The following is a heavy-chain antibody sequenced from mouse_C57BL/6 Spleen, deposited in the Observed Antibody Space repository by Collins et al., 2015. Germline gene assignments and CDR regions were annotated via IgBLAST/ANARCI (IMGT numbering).Heavy chain of an antibody. V-gene: IGHV1-55*01. D-gene: IGHD2-4*01. CDR2: IYPGSGST. CDR3: AMIHYYAMDY. CDR1: GYTFTSYW. J-gene: IGHJ4*01. Sequence: QVQLQQPGAELVKPGASVKMSCKASGYTFTSYWITWVKQRPGQGLEWIGDIYPGSGSTTYNEKFKTKATLTVDTSSSTAYMQLSSLTSEDSAVYYCAMIHYYAMDYWGQGTSVTVSS.